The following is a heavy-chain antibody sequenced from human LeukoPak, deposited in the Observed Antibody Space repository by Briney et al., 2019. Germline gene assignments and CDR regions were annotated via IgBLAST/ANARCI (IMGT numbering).Heavy chain of an antibody. CDR3: ARHLGVTAAPLGY. V-gene: IGHV4-59*08. Sequence: PSETLSLTCTVSGGSISTYYWGWIRQAPGKGLEWIGYFSYNGKTNYNPSLESRVIISVATSKSQFSLKLSSVTAADTAVYYCARHLGVTAAPLGYWGRGTLVTVSS. D-gene: IGHD2-21*02. CDR2: FSYNGKT. J-gene: IGHJ4*02. CDR1: GGSISTYY.